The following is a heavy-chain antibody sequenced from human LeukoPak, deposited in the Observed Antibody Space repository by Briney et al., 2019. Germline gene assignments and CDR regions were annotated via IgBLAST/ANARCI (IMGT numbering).Heavy chain of an antibody. V-gene: IGHV3-23*01. CDR2: IFPSGGEI. CDR3: AKDRSTVTHY. D-gene: IGHD4-11*01. CDR1: GFTFSTFA. Sequence: GGSLRLSCEASGFTFSTFAMIWVRQPPGKGLEWVSSIFPSGGEIHYADSVKGRFTISRDNSKNTLYLQMNSLRAEGTAVYYCAKDRSTVTHYWGQGTLVTVSS. J-gene: IGHJ4*02.